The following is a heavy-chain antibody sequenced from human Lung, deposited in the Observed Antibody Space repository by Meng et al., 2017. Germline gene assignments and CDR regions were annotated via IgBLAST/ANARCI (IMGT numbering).Heavy chain of an antibody. CDR2: INPSGGHT. CDR1: GYIFTSHY. Sequence: QVQLVQSGAEVKKPGASGKLSCEASGYIFTSHYIHWVRRAPGQGLEWLGVINPSGGHTSYAQKFQGRLSMTTDTSTSTVYMELSSLGSEDTAMYYCARDDWFDPWCQGTLVTVSS. V-gene: IGHV1-46*01. CDR3: ARDDWFDP. J-gene: IGHJ5*02.